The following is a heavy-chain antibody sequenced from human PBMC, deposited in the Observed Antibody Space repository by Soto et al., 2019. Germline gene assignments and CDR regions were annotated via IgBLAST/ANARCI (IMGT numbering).Heavy chain of an antibody. J-gene: IGHJ4*02. CDR1: GFSFERYV. D-gene: IGHD3-10*01. Sequence: PGGSLRLSCAASGFSFERYVMSWVRQAPGKGLEWASDISGSGGTTYYADSVKGRFTVSRDNSKNTLFLQMNSLRAEDTALYYCANHRGSFDNWGQGTQVTVSS. CDR3: ANHRGSFDN. CDR2: ISGSGGTT. V-gene: IGHV3-23*01.